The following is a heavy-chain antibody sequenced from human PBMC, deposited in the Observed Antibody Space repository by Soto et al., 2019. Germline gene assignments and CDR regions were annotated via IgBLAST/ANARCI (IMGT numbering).Heavy chain of an antibody. D-gene: IGHD2-15*01. Sequence: QVQLVQSGAEVKEPGASVKVSCKASGYTFTSYDLTWVRQANGQGLEWMGWMKPNTGNTAYGEKFQGRVTMTRNTSITTAYRELSGLRSADTAVYYCACCRGDNSYYCYYTYVWGKGTRVAFSS. V-gene: IGHV1-8*01. J-gene: IGHJ6*03. CDR2: MKPNTGNT. CDR1: GYTFTSYD. CDR3: ACCRGDNSYYCYYTYV.